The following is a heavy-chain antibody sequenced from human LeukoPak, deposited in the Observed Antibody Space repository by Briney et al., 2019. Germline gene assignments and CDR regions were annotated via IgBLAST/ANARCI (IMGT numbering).Heavy chain of an antibody. V-gene: IGHV3-7*01. D-gene: IGHD4-17*01. Sequence: GGSLRLSCAASGFTFSSYWMSWVRQAPGKGLEWVANIKQDGSEKYYVDSVKGRFTISRDNAKNSLYLQMNSLRAEDTAVYYCARENDYGEYAGYFDYWGQGTLVTVSS. CDR2: IKQDGSEK. J-gene: IGHJ4*02. CDR3: ARENDYGEYAGYFDY. CDR1: GFTFSSYW.